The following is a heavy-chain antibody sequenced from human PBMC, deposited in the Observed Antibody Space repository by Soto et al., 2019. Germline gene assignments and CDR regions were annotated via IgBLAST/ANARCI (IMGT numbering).Heavy chain of an antibody. CDR2: ISAYNGNT. V-gene: IGHV1-18*04. J-gene: IGHJ6*02. CDR3: ERDRHCSGGSCPYGMDV. D-gene: IGHD2-15*01. CDR1: GYTFTSYG. Sequence: QVQLVQSGAEVKKPGASVKVSCKASGYTFTSYGISWVRQAPGQGLECMGWISAYNGNTNYAQKLQGRVTMTTDTSTSTAYMEMRSLRSDDTAVYYCERDRHCSGGSCPYGMDVWGQGTTVTVS.